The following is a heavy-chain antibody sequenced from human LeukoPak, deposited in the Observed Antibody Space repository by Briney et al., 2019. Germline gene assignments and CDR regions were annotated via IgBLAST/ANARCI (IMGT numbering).Heavy chain of an antibody. V-gene: IGHV3-23*01. J-gene: IGHJ5*02. CDR2: ISGGGGST. Sequence: PGGSLRLSCAASGFTFSAYAMSWVRQAPGKGPEWVSVISGGGGSTYYADSVKGRFTISSDNSKNTLYLQMNSLRAEDTAVYYCAKGGIAAAGMGPGWFDPWGQGTLVTVSS. D-gene: IGHD6-13*01. CDR3: AKGGIAAAGMGPGWFDP. CDR1: GFTFSAYA.